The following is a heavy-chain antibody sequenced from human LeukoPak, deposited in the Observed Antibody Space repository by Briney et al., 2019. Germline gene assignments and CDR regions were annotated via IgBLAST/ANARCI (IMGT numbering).Heavy chain of an antibody. V-gene: IGHV4-39*01. Sequence: PSETLSLTCTVSGGSISSSSYYWGWLRQPPGKGLEWIGTIYYSGSTYYNPSLKSRVTISVDTSKNQFSLKLNSVTAADTGIYYCARRDTSKYYFDYWGQGTLVTVSS. D-gene: IGHD5-18*01. CDR3: ARRDTSKYYFDY. CDR2: IYYSGST. J-gene: IGHJ4*02. CDR1: GGSISSSSYY.